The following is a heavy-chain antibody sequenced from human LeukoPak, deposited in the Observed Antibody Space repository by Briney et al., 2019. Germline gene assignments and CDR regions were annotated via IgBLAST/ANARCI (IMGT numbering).Heavy chain of an antibody. CDR2: IKQDGSEK. Sequence: PGGSLRLSCAASGFNFNSYWMSWVRQAPGQGLEWVANIKQDGSEKYYVDSVKGRFTISRDNAKNSLYLQMNSLRAEDTAVYYCARDNFVRGVRDNDYWGQGTLVTVSS. D-gene: IGHD3-10*02. CDR3: ARDNFVRGVRDNDY. J-gene: IGHJ4*02. CDR1: GFNFNSYW. V-gene: IGHV3-7*01.